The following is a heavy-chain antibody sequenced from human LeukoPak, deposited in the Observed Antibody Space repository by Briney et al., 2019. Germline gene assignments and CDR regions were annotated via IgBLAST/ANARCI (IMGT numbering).Heavy chain of an antibody. D-gene: IGHD3-16*01. Sequence: GGSLRLSCAASGFTFSSNAMHWVRQAPGKGLEWVAVISYDGSNKYYADSVKGRFTISRDNSKNTLYLQMNSLRAEDTAVYYCARGGDNDYWGQGTLVTVSS. CDR3: ARGGDNDY. V-gene: IGHV3-30*19. CDR1: GFTFSSNA. J-gene: IGHJ4*02. CDR2: ISYDGSNK.